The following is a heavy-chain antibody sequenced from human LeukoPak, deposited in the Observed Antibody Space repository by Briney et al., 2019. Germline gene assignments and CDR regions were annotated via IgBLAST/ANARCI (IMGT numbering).Heavy chain of an antibody. V-gene: IGHV4-34*01. J-gene: IGHJ4*02. Sequence: RSEPLSLTCAVYGGSFSGYYWSWIRQPPGKGLEWIGEINHSGSTNYNPSLKSRVTISVDTAKNQFSLKLSSVTAADTAVYYCARALLTDYQLLSGFDYWGQGTLVTVSS. D-gene: IGHD2-2*01. CDR2: INHSGST. CDR1: GGSFSGYY. CDR3: ARALLTDYQLLSGFDY.